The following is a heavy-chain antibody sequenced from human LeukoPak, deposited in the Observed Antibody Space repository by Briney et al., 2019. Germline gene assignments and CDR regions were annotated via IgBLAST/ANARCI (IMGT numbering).Heavy chain of an antibody. CDR1: GYTLTELS. CDR3: ARGPDYYESPYFQH. CDR2: FDPEDGET. Sequence: ASVKVSCKVSGYTLTELSMHWVRQAPGKGLEWMGGFDPEDGETIYAQKFQGRVTMTRDTSISTVYMELSRLRSDDTAVYYCARGPDYYESPYFQHWGQGTLVTVSS. D-gene: IGHD3-22*01. J-gene: IGHJ1*01. V-gene: IGHV1-24*01.